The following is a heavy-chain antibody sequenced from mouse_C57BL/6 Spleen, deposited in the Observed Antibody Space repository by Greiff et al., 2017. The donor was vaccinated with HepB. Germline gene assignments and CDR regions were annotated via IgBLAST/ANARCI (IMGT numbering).Heavy chain of an antibody. D-gene: IGHD2-4*01. CDR3: ARLGERIYYDYEWFAY. CDR2: IYPGSGST. Sequence: VQLQQSGAELVKPGASVKMSCKASGYTFTSYWITWVKQRPGQGLEWIGDIYPGSGSTNYNEKFKSKATLTVDTSSSTAYMQLSSLTSEDSAVYYCARLGERIYYDYEWFAYWGQGTLVTVSA. CDR1: GYTFTSYW. J-gene: IGHJ3*01. V-gene: IGHV1-55*01.